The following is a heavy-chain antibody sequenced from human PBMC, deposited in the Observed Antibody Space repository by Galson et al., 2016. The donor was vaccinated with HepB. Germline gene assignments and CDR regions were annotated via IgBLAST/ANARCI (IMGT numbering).Heavy chain of an antibody. Sequence: SETLSLTCAINGGSISNFYWNWIRQSPGKGLEWIGYVDDSGTTKYNPSLQTRVTISLDTSKNQFSLKLRSVTAADTAVYYCARLDPPYAFDMWGQGTMVTVSS. V-gene: IGHV4-59*08. CDR3: ARLDPPYAFDM. CDR1: GGSISNFY. CDR2: VDDSGTT. D-gene: IGHD3-9*01. J-gene: IGHJ3*02.